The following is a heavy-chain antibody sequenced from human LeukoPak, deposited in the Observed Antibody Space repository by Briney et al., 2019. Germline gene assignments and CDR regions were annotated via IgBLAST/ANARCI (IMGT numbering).Heavy chain of an antibody. CDR1: GFTLSDYY. CDR2: ICSSPSYT. V-gene: IGHV3-11*05. CDR3: ARGPQSLGWYFDL. J-gene: IGHJ2*01. D-gene: IGHD7-27*01. Sequence: GGSLRLSCAASGFTLSDYYMSWVRQTPGKGLEWVSYICSSPSYTIYADSVKGRFTISRDNAKNSLYLQMNSLRAEDTAVYYCARGPQSLGWYFDLWGRGTLVTVSS.